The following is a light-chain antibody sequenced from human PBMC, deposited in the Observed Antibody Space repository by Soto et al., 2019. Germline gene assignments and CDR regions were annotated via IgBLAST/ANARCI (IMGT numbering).Light chain of an antibody. CDR1: NSNIGGNF. CDR2: DNH. CDR3: GTWDSSLSAVV. Sequence: QSVLTQPPSVSAAPGQTVTISCSGSNSNIGGNFVSWYQQFPGTAPKLLICDNHERPSGISDRFSSSKSGTSATLGITGLQTGDEADYYCGTWDSSLSAVVFGGGTKLTVL. V-gene: IGLV1-51*01. J-gene: IGLJ2*01.